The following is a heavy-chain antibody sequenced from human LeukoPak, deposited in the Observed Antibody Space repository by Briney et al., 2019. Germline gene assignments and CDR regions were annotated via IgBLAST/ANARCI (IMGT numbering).Heavy chain of an antibody. D-gene: IGHD3-10*01. J-gene: IGHJ6*02. Sequence: GGSLRLSCAASGFTFSNYGMHWVRQAPGKGLEWVAVIWSGGNNKYYADSVKGRFTISRDNSKNTLYLQMDSLRDEDMAVYYSARGTGSYYYVLDVWGQGTTVRVSS. CDR3: ARGTGSYYYVLDV. CDR2: IWSGGNNK. CDR1: GFTFSNYG. V-gene: IGHV3-33*01.